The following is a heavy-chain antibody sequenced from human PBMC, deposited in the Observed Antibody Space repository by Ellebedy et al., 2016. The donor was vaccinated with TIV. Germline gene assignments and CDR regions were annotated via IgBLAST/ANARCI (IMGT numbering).Heavy chain of an antibody. CDR2: INPNSGGT. D-gene: IGHD3-10*01. J-gene: IGHJ6*02. CDR3: ARDLRGVIIQPLGGMDV. V-gene: IGHV1-2*04. Sequence: ASVKVSXXASGYTFTSYYMHWVRQAPGQGLEWMGWINPNSGGTNYAQKFQGWVTMTRDTSISTAYMELSRLRSDDTAVYYCARDLRGVIIQPLGGMDVWGQGTTVTVSS. CDR1: GYTFTSYY.